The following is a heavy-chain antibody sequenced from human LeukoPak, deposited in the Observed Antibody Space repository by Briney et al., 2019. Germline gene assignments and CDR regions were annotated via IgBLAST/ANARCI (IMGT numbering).Heavy chain of an antibody. Sequence: GGSLRLSCAASGFTFSNYAMNWVRQAPGKGLEWVSLISGSGVNTYYADSVKGRFTISRDTSKNTVSLQMNSLRGEGTAVYYCAKDVRVGGGGMDVWGQGTPVTVSS. J-gene: IGHJ6*02. CDR2: ISGSGVNT. CDR3: AKDVRVGGGGMDV. D-gene: IGHD1-26*01. CDR1: GFTFSNYA. V-gene: IGHV3-23*01.